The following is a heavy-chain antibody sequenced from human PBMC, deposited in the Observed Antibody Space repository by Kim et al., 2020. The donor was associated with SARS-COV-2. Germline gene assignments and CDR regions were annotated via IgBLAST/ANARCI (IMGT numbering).Heavy chain of an antibody. CDR2: IYYSGST. V-gene: IGHV4-59*08. Sequence: SETLSLTCTVSGGSISSYYWRWIRQPPGKGLEWIGYIYYSGSTNYNPSLKSRVTISVDTSKNQFSLKLSSVTAADTAVYYCARHYYYDSSGYSNWFDPWGQGTLVTVSS. J-gene: IGHJ5*02. CDR3: ARHYYYDSSGYSNWFDP. D-gene: IGHD3-22*01. CDR1: GGSISSYY.